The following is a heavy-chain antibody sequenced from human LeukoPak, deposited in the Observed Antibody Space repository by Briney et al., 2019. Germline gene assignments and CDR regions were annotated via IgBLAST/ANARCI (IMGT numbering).Heavy chain of an antibody. Sequence: PSETLSLTCTVSGGSISSYYCSWIRQPPGKGLEWIGYIYYSGSTNYNPSLKSRVTISVDTSKNQFSLKLSSVTAADTAVYYCAREAVRGLYYGMDVWGQGTTVTVSS. J-gene: IGHJ6*02. CDR2: IYYSGST. CDR3: AREAVRGLYYGMDV. D-gene: IGHD3-10*01. V-gene: IGHV4-59*01. CDR1: GGSISSYY.